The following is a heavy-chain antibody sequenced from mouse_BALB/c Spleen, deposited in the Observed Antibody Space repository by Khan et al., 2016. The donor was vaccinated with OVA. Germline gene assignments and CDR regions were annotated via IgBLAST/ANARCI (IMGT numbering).Heavy chain of an antibody. CDR3: ATSYYYGYDFDY. CDR2: ISGDSSTI. Sequence: VQLVESGGGLVQPGGSRKLSCAASGFTFSSYGMHWVRQAPEKGLEWVAYISGDSSTIYYADTVKGRFTISGDNPKNTLFLQMTSLMSEDTAMYYCATSYYYGYDFDYWGPGTSVTVSS. CDR1: GFTFSSYG. J-gene: IGHJ2*02. D-gene: IGHD1-1*01. V-gene: IGHV5-17*02.